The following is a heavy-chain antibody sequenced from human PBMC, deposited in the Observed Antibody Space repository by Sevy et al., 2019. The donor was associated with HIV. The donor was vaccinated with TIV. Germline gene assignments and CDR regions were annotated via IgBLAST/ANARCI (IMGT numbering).Heavy chain of an antibody. J-gene: IGHJ6*02. CDR3: ARELGYSGYHYVDYYYYGMDV. V-gene: IGHV3-30*04. CDR2: ISYDGSNK. CDR1: GFTFSSYA. D-gene: IGHD5-12*01. Sequence: GGSLRLSCAASGFTFSSYAMHWVRQAPGKGLEWVAVISYDGSNKYYADSVKGRFTISRDNSKNTLYLQMNSLRAEDTAVYYCARELGYSGYHYVDYYYYGMDVWGQGTTVTVSS.